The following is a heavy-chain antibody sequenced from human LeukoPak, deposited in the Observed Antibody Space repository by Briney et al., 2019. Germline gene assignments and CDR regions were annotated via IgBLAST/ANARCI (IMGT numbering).Heavy chain of an antibody. D-gene: IGHD3-22*01. CDR2: IYYSGST. V-gene: IGHV4-59*08. CDR3: ARGVSYYDSSGYYNEYFQH. J-gene: IGHJ1*01. CDR1: GGSISSYY. Sequence: SETLSLTCTVSGGSISSYYWSWIRQPPGKGLEWIGYIYYSGSTNYNPSLKSRVTISVDTSKNQFSLKLSSVTAADAAVYYCARGVSYYDSSGYYNEYFQHWGQGTLVTVSS.